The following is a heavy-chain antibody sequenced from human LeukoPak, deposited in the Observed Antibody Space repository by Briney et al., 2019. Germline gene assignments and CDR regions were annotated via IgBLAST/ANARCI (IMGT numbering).Heavy chain of an antibody. CDR2: IRYDGSKK. V-gene: IGHV3-30*02. CDR3: AKDSRGSSSWYFRSYFDY. D-gene: IGHD6-13*01. Sequence: GGSLRLSCAASGFTFRSYGMHWVRQAPGKGLEWVAFIRYDGSKKDYADCVKGRFTISRDNAKNSLYLQMNSLRAEDTALYYCAKDSRGSSSWYFRSYFDYWGQGTLVTVSS. CDR1: GFTFRSYG. J-gene: IGHJ4*02.